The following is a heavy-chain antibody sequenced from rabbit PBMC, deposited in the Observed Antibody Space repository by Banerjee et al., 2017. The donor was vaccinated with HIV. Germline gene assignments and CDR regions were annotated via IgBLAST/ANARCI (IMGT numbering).Heavy chain of an antibody. V-gene: IGHV1S45*01. CDR2: INSSSGNT. D-gene: IGHD4-2*01. J-gene: IGHJ4*01. CDR3: SRDDAGNKYYYFNL. CDR1: GFSFSNNYV. Sequence: QEQLEESGGGLVKPEGSLTLTCKASGFSFSNNYVMCWVRQAPGKGLEWIACINSSSGNTVYARWAKGRFTISRPSSTTVTLQMTSLTAADTATYFCSRDDAGNKYYYFNLWGPGTLVTVS.